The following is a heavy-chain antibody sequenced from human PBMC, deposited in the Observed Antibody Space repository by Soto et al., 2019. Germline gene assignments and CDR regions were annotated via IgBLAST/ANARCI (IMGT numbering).Heavy chain of an antibody. J-gene: IGHJ4*02. Sequence: EVQLLESGGGLVQPGGSLRLSCAASGFTFSSYAMSWVRQAPGKGLEWVSAISGSGVSTYYADSVKGRFTISSDNSKNTLYLQMNSLRAEDTAVYYCAKEWSYSSGWSHVDYWGQGTLVTVSS. D-gene: IGHD6-19*01. CDR2: ISGSGVST. V-gene: IGHV3-23*01. CDR3: AKEWSYSSGWSHVDY. CDR1: GFTFSSYA.